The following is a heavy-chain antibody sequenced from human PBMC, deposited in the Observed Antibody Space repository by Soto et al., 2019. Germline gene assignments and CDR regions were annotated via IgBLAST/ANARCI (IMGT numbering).Heavy chain of an antibody. CDR2: IYYSGST. CDR1: GGSISSYY. D-gene: IGHD6-13*01. CDR3: ARAYSSSWYPLMYLQH. V-gene: IGHV4-59*01. J-gene: IGHJ1*01. Sequence: SETLSLTCTVSGGSISSYYWSWIRQPPGKGLEWIGYIYYSGSTNYNPSLKSRVTISVDTSKNQFSLKLSSVTAADTAVYYCARAYSSSWYPLMYLQHWGQGTLVTFSS.